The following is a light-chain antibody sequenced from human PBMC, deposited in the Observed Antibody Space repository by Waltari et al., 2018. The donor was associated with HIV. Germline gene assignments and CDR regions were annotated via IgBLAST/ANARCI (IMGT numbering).Light chain of an antibody. CDR2: DVS. CDR1: ISDVGGYNY. J-gene: IGLJ3*02. Sequence: QSALTQPASVSGSPGQSITISCTGTISDVGGYNYVSWYQRHPGKAPKLIIYDVSNRPSGVSNRFSGSKSGNRASLTISGLQAEDEADYYCSSYTSSSTRVFGGGTTVTVL. CDR3: SSYTSSSTRV. V-gene: IGLV2-14*03.